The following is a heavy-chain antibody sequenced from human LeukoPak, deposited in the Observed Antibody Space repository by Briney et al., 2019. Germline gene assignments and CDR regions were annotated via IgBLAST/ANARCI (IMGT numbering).Heavy chain of an antibody. CDR1: GGSIRSSYYY. J-gene: IGHJ5*02. CDR3: ARGRGIAVAWYASAKYNWFDP. Sequence: EASETLSLTCTVSGGSIRSSYYYWGWIRQPPGKGLEWIGSIYDSGSTYYNPSLKSRVTISVDTSKNQFSLKLSSVTAADTAVYYCARGRGIAVAWYASAKYNWFDPWGQGTLVTVSS. V-gene: IGHV4-39*07. CDR2: IYDSGST. D-gene: IGHD6-19*01.